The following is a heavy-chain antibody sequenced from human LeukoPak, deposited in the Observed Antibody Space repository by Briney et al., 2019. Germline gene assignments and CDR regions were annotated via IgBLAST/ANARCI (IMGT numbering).Heavy chain of an antibody. CDR3: ARPLEFGELSY. CDR2: LSGRSNSI. J-gene: IGHJ4*02. CDR1: GFTFTTYG. V-gene: IGHV3-48*01. Sequence: TGGSLRLSCAASGFTFTTYGMNWLRQAPGKGLEWVSYLSGRSNSIYYAESVKGRFTISRDNAKNSLYLQMNSLRAEDTAVYYCARPLEFGELSYWGQGTLVTVSS. D-gene: IGHD3-10*01.